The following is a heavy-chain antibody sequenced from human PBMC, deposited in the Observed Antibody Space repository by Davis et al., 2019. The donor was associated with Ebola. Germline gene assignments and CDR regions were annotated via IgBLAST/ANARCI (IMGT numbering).Heavy chain of an antibody. Sequence: GESLKISCQGSGYSFTSYWIGWVRQMPGKGLEWMGVIHPGDSDTRYSPSFQGQVTFSVDKTVSTAYLQWTSLKASDTAMYYCARHVVVATTSHYYYYMDVWGKGTTVIVSS. CDR3: ARHVVVATTSHYYYYMDV. CDR2: IHPGDSDT. V-gene: IGHV5-51*01. D-gene: IGHD5-12*01. CDR1: GYSFTSYW. J-gene: IGHJ6*03.